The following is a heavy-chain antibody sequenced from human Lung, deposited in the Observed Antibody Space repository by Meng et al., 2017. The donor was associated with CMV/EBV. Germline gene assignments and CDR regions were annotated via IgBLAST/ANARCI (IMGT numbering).Heavy chain of an antibody. CDR2: IIPILGTV. CDR3: ARGTAIVQYISSGLDI. D-gene: IGHD2-15*01. V-gene: IGHV1-69*13. CDR1: GGTFTGYA. Sequence: SXXVSCKASGGTFTGYAVGWVRQAPGQGLEWMGGIIPILGTVNYAQNFQDRVTITADESTVTAYMELSSLRSEDTAVYYCARGTAIVQYISSGLDIWGQGTXVTVSS. J-gene: IGHJ3*02.